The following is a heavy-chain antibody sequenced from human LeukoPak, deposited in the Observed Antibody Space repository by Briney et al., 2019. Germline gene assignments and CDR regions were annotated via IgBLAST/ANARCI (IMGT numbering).Heavy chain of an antibody. CDR2: LYSAGST. D-gene: IGHD5-12*01. J-gene: IGHJ3*02. Sequence: GGSLRLSCAASGFTVSSTYVNWVRQAPGKGLEWVSVLYSAGSTYYADSVKGRFTISRDNSKNTLYLQMNSLRAEDTAVYYCAKGQGGYDDFDAFDIWGQGTMVTVSS. CDR3: AKGQGGYDDFDAFDI. CDR1: GFTVSSTY. V-gene: IGHV3-53*01.